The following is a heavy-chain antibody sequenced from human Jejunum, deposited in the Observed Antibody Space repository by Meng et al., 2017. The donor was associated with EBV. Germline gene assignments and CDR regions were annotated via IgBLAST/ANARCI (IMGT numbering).Heavy chain of an antibody. V-gene: IGHV3-74*03. CDR2: INNDGSTT. Sequence: EVQLVASGGGIVQPGGSLRLSCAASGFTFSTYWMHWVRQTPGKGLEWVSRINNDGSTTQYADSVRGRFTISRDNAKSTLYLQMNSLTAEDTAVYYCARNYRDYWGQGTLVTVSS. CDR1: GFTFSTYW. D-gene: IGHD4-11*01. J-gene: IGHJ4*02. CDR3: ARNYRDY.